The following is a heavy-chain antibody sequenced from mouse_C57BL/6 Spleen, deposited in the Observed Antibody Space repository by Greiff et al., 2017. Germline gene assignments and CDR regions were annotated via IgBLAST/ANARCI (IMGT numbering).Heavy chain of an antibody. Sequence: VQLQQSGPELVKPGASVKISCKASGYAFSSSWMNWVKQRPGKGLEWIGRIYPGDGDTNYNGKFKGKATLTADKSSSTAYMPLSSLTSEDSAVYFCARASGSSFYWYFDVWGTGTTGTVSS. CDR3: ARASGSSFYWYFDV. CDR1: GYAFSSSW. J-gene: IGHJ1*03. D-gene: IGHD1-1*01. CDR2: IYPGDGDT. V-gene: IGHV1-82*01.